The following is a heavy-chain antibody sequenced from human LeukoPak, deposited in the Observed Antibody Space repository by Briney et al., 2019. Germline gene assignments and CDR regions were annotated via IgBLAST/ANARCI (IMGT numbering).Heavy chain of an antibody. J-gene: IGHJ4*02. D-gene: IGHD3-22*01. Sequence: QPGGSLRLSCAASGFTVSSNYMSWVRQAPGKGLEWVSAIYSGGSTYYADSVKGRFTISRDNSKNTLYLQMNSLRAEDTAVYYCAREYYDSSGYLPYFDYWGQGTLVTVSS. CDR2: IYSGGST. CDR1: GFTVSSNY. V-gene: IGHV3-66*02. CDR3: AREYYDSSGYLPYFDY.